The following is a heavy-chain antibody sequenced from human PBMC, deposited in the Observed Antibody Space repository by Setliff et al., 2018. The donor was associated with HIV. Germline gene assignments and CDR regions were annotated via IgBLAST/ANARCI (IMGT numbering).Heavy chain of an antibody. V-gene: IGHV4-4*02. CDR3: ARRPLFGVVIASVAKMEFDY. CDR1: GASDISYIW. CDR2: VYHTGST. Sequence: ASETLSLTCAVSGASDISYIWWSWVRQPPGKGLEWIGEVYHTGSTNLNPSLKSRVITSIDKSKNQFSLKIDSVTAADTAVYYCARRPLFGVVIASVAKMEFDYWGQGTLVTVSS. D-gene: IGHD3-3*01. J-gene: IGHJ4*02.